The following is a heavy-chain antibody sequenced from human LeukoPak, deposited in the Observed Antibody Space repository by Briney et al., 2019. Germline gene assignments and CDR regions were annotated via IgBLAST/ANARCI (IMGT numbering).Heavy chain of an antibody. CDR2: IYTSGST. V-gene: IGHV4-4*07. Sequence: SETLSLTCTVSGGSISSYYWSWIRQPAGKGLEWIGRIYTSGSTNYNPSLKSRVTISVDTSKNQFSLKLSSVTAADTAVYYCARETSQKGAHYMDVWGEGTTVTISS. J-gene: IGHJ6*03. CDR3: ARETSQKGAHYMDV. CDR1: GGSISSYY. D-gene: IGHD3-16*01.